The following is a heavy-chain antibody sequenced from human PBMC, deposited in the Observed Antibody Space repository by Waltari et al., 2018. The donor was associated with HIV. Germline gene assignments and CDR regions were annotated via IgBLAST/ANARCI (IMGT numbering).Heavy chain of an antibody. CDR2: ISATGTTI. D-gene: IGHD2-15*01. Sequence: EVQLVESGGQLVQSGGSRRLSCLASGFNFSDYSMNWVRQGPGKGLEWVAYISATGTTIFYANSVKGRFTVSRDNVENSLYLDMSSLRAEDTGDYYCARCETVVTPFINKYLGLDVWGPGTTVTVSS. CDR3: ARCETVVTPFINKYLGLDV. V-gene: IGHV3-48*01. J-gene: IGHJ6*02. CDR1: GFNFSDYS.